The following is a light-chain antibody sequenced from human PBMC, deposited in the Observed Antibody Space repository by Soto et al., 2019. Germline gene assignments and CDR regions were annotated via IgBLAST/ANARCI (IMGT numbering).Light chain of an antibody. V-gene: IGKV1-5*03. J-gene: IGKJ1*01. Sequence: DIQMTQSPSTLSATVGDRVTITCRASQSISSWLAWYQQKPGKAPRLLIYKASSLESGVPSRFSGSGSGTEFTLTISSLQPDDFATYYCQQYNSSWTFGQGTKVHI. CDR1: QSISSW. CDR2: KAS. CDR3: QQYNSSWT.